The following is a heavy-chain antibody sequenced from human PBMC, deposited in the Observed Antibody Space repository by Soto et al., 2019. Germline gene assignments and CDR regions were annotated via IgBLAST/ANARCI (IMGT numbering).Heavy chain of an antibody. CDR1: GGSVSGYI. CDR2: IYYSGST. Sequence: QVQLQEWGAGLLKPSETLSLTCSVYGGSVSGYIWSWIRQPPGRGLEWLGQIYYSGSTSYKPSLKSRLSISVDTSKSQLSLKMTSVTAADTAVYYCARHYGRAFDIWGQGTMVTVSS. J-gene: IGHJ3*02. V-gene: IGHV4-34*01. CDR3: ARHYGRAFDI. D-gene: IGHD4-17*01.